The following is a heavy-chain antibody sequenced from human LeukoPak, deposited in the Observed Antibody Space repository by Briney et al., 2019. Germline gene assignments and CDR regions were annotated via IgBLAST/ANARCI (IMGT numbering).Heavy chain of an antibody. CDR2: IDSDGSGT. V-gene: IGHV3-74*01. CDR3: STVEHF. CDR1: GLTLSGYW. Sequence: GALRLSCSASGLTLSGYWMHWVRQIPGKGLVWVSRIDSDGSGTSYADSVKGRFTISRGDVKNMLYLQMNSLRVEDTGLYYCSTVEHFWGQGTLVTVSS. D-gene: IGHD1/OR15-1a*01. J-gene: IGHJ4*02.